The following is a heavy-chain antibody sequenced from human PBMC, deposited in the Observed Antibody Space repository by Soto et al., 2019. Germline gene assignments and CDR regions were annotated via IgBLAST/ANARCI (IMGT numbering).Heavy chain of an antibody. CDR3: ARVADYGDFDY. CDR1: GGTFSSYA. J-gene: IGHJ4*02. D-gene: IGHD4-17*01. V-gene: IGHV1-69*06. CDR2: IIPIFGTA. Sequence: QVQLVQSGAEVKKPGSSVKVSCKASGGTFSSYAISWVRQAPGQGLEWMGGIIPIFGTANYAQKFQGRVTITADKPRSTAYMELSSLRSEDRAVYSWARVADYGDFDYGGQEPLVPVSS.